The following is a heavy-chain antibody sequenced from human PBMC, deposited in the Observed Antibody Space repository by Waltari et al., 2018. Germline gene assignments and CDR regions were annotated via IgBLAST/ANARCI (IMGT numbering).Heavy chain of an antibody. CDR2: IKQDASEE. Sequence: EMQLVESGGGLVQPGGSLRLSCAPSGFPLGSDWMSWVRQAPGKGLEWVANIKQDASEEYYVDSVKGRFTISKDNAKNSLSLQMNSLRAEDTAVYYCATGSTARGYYGMDVWGQGTTVTVSS. D-gene: IGHD3-10*01. CDR1: GFPLGSDW. CDR3: ATGSTARGYYGMDV. V-gene: IGHV3-7*01. J-gene: IGHJ6*02.